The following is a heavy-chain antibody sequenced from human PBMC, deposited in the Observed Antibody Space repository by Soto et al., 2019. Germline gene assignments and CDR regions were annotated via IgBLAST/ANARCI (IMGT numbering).Heavy chain of an antibody. CDR1: GDSVSSNSAA. Sequence: SQTLSLTCAMSGDSVSSNSAAWNWIRQPPSRGLEWLGRTYYRAKWYNDYAVSVKSLITINPDTSKNQFSLQLNSGTPEDTAVYYCARDRGQQHLSSFDYWGQGTLVTVSS. D-gene: IGHD6-13*01. J-gene: IGHJ4*02. CDR3: ARDRGQQHLSSFDY. CDR2: TYYRAKWYN. V-gene: IGHV6-1*01.